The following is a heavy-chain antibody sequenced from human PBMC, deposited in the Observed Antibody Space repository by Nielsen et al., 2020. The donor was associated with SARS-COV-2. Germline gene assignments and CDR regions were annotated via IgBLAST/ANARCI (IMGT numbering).Heavy chain of an antibody. D-gene: IGHD4-23*01. Sequence: RQAPGKGLEWIGSIYYSGSTYYNPSLKSRVTISVDTSKNQFSLQLSSVTAADTAVYYCARHTDDGVVTRYYYYYMDVWGKGTTVTV. J-gene: IGHJ6*03. CDR2: IYYSGST. V-gene: IGHV4-39*01. CDR3: ARHTDDGVVTRYYYYYMDV.